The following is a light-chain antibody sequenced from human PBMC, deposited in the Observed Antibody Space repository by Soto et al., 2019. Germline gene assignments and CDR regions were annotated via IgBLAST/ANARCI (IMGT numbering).Light chain of an antibody. Sequence: EVVLTQSPATLSLSPGERATLSCRASQNVRTFLDWYQQKPGQAPRLLIYGASNRATGIPARFSGSGSGTDFTLTISSLEPEDFAVYYCQQHSHWPPWTFGQGTKVDSK. CDR3: QQHSHWPPWT. CDR2: GAS. V-gene: IGKV3-11*01. J-gene: IGKJ1*01. CDR1: QNVRTF.